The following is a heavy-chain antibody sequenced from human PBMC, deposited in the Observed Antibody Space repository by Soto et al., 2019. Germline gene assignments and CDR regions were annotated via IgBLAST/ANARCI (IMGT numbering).Heavy chain of an antibody. J-gene: IGHJ4*02. CDR3: TTALGRVPTIT. V-gene: IGHV3-21*06. D-gene: IGHD5-12*01. CDR1: GFTFSTSI. Sequence: EEQLVESGGGLVKPGWSLRLSCAASGFTFSTSIINWVRQAPGTGLEWVSSITSSSSHMFYADSVTGRCTISRDNARNSLTLQMKSLRAADPAIYFCTTALGRVPTITWCQGILVTVSS. CDR2: ITSSSSHM.